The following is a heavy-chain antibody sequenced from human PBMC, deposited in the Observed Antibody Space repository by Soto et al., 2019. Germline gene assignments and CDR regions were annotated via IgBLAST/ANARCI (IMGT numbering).Heavy chain of an antibody. CDR3: ARDLSYAFDY. Sequence: ALRLSCAASGFIFTSYSMNWVRQAPGKGLEWLSYIRIDSNHIGYADSVRGRFTISSDIAKNSLYLQMNSLRDEDTAVYYCARDLSYAFDYCGQGTMLTVYS. J-gene: IGHJ4*02. D-gene: IGHD1-26*01. CDR1: GFIFTSYS. V-gene: IGHV3-48*02. CDR2: IRIDSNHI.